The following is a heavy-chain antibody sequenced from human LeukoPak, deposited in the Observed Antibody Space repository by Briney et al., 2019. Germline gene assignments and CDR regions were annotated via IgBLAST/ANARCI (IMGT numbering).Heavy chain of an antibody. CDR3: AKVADSSGWYGWYFDL. CDR2: ISGSGGST. J-gene: IGHJ2*01. Sequence: GGSLRLSCAASGFTFSSYAMSWVRQAPGKGLEWVSAISGSGGSTYYADSVKGRFTISRDNSKNTLYLQMNSLRAEDTAVYYCAKVADSSGWYGWYFDLWGRGTLVTVSS. V-gene: IGHV3-23*01. CDR1: GFTFSSYA. D-gene: IGHD6-19*01.